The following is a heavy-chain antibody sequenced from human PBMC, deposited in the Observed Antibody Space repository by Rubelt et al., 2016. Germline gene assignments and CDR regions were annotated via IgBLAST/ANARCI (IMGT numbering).Heavy chain of an antibody. J-gene: IGHJ6*02. CDR2: IYHSGST. CDR3: ARGLVRGLIIYYGMDV. D-gene: IGHD3-10*01. CDR1: GGSISSSSYY. V-gene: IGHV4-39*07. Sequence: QLQLQESGPGLVKPSETLSLTCTVSGGSISSSSYYWGWIRQPPGKGLEWIGEIYHSGSTNYNPSLKSRVTISVDNSKNQVSLKLTYWTAADTAVYYCARGLVRGLIIYYGMDVWGPGTTVTVSS.